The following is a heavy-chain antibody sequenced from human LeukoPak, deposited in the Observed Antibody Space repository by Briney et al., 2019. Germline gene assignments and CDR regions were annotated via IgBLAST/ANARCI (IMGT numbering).Heavy chain of an antibody. CDR3: AGGGDGYNFYDY. Sequence: PSETLSLTCTVSGGSLSSYYWSWIRQPPGKGLEWIGYIYYSGSTNYNPSLKSRVTISVDTSKNQFSLKLSSVTAADTAVYYCAGGGDGYNFYDYWGQGTLVTVSS. J-gene: IGHJ4*02. CDR2: IYYSGST. D-gene: IGHD5-24*01. V-gene: IGHV4-59*08. CDR1: GGSLSSYY.